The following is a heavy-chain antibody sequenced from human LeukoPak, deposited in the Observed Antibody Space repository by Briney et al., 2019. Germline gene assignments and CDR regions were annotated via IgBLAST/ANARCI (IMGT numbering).Heavy chain of an antibody. V-gene: IGHV4-34*01. Sequence: GSLRLSCAASGFTFSSYYMHWIRQPPGKGLEWIGEINHSGSTNYNPSLKSRVTISVDTSKNQFSLKLSSLTAADTAAYYCARGGRSSSGWYNDFDYWGQGTLVTVSS. J-gene: IGHJ4*02. CDR1: GFTFSSYY. D-gene: IGHD6-19*01. CDR3: ARGGRSSSGWYNDFDY. CDR2: INHSGST.